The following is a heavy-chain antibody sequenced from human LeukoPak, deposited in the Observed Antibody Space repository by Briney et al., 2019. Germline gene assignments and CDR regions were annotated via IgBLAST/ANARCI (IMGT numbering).Heavy chain of an antibody. D-gene: IGHD3-10*01. V-gene: IGHV3-30-3*01. J-gene: IGHJ3*02. CDR3: ARDKGRGSGSDFDAFDI. CDR1: GFTFSSYA. CDR2: ISYDGSNK. Sequence: PGGSLRLSCAASGFTFSSYAMHWVRQAPGKGLEWVAVISYDGSNKYYADSVKGRFTISRDNSKNTLYLQMDSLRAEDTAVYYCARDKGRGSGSDFDAFDIWGQGTMVTVSS.